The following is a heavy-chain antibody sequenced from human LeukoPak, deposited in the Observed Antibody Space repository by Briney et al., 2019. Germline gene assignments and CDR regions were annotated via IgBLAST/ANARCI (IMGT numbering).Heavy chain of an antibody. CDR2: TKSKANRYAA. D-gene: IGHD2-21*02. CDR1: GFTFSDST. J-gene: IGHJ4*02. CDR3: TCDGDCTY. V-gene: IGHV3-73*01. Sequence: GGSLKLSCAASGFTFSDSTIHWVRQASGKGLEWVGRTKSKANRYAAAYAASVKGRFTISRDDSKNTAYLQMNSLKTEDTAVYYCTCDGDCTYWGQGTLVTVSS.